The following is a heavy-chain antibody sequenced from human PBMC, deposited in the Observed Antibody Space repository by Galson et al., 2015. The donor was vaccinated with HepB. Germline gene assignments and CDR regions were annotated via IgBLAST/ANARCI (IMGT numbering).Heavy chain of an antibody. CDR2: ISSSGSTI. Sequence: SLRLSCAASGFTFSSYEMNWVRQAPGKGLEWVSYISSSGSTIYYADSVKGRFTISRDNAKNSLYLQMNSLRAEDTAVYYCARDTVAGDPYYYYGMDVWGQGTTVTVSS. D-gene: IGHD6-19*01. V-gene: IGHV3-48*03. J-gene: IGHJ6*02. CDR3: ARDTVAGDPYYYYGMDV. CDR1: GFTFSSYE.